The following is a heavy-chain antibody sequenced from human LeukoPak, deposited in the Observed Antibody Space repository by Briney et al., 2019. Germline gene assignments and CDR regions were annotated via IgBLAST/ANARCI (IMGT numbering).Heavy chain of an antibody. D-gene: IGHD2-2*01. Sequence: SETQSLTCTVSGGSISSSSYYWGWIRQPPGKGLEWIGSIYYSGSTYYNPSLKSRVTISVDTSKNQFSLKLSSVTAADTAVYYCARVVPAAFWFDPWGQGALVTVSS. CDR1: GGSISSSSYY. J-gene: IGHJ5*02. V-gene: IGHV4-39*01. CDR2: IYYSGST. CDR3: ARVVPAAFWFDP.